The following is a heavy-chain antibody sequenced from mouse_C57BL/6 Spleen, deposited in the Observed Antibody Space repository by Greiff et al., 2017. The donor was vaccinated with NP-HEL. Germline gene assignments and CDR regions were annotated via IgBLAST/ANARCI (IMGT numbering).Heavy chain of an antibody. D-gene: IGHD1-1*01. Sequence: QVQLKESGPELVKPGASVKISCKASGYAFSSSWMNWVKQRPGKGLEWIGRIYPGDGDTNYNGKFKGKATLTADKSSSTAYMQLSSLTSEDSAVYFCARGDYYYGSSYDYWGQGTTLTVSS. CDR3: ARGDYYYGSSYDY. CDR2: IYPGDGDT. V-gene: IGHV1-82*01. J-gene: IGHJ2*01. CDR1: GYAFSSSW.